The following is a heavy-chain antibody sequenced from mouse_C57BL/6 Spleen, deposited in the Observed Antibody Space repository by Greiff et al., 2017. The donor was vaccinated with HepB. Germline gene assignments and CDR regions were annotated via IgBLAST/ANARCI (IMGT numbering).Heavy chain of an antibody. Sequence: QVQLKQSGTELVKPGASVKLSCKASGYTFTSYWMHWVKQRPGQGLEWIGNINPSNGGTNYNEKFKSKATLTVDKSSSTAYMQLSSLTSEDSAVYYCARSYYYGSSYPAWFAYWGQGTLVTVSA. J-gene: IGHJ3*01. CDR1: GYTFTSYW. CDR3: ARSYYYGSSYPAWFAY. D-gene: IGHD1-1*01. V-gene: IGHV1-53*01. CDR2: INPSNGGT.